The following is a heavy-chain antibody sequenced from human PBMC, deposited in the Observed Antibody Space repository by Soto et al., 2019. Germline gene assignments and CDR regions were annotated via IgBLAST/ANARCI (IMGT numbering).Heavy chain of an antibody. D-gene: IGHD2-15*01. CDR1: GGTFSSYT. CDR2: IIPILGIA. Sequence: PSVKVSCKASGGTFSSYTISWVRQAPGQGLEWMGRIIPILGIANYAQKFQGRVTITADKSTSTAYMELSSLRSEDTAVYYCARLGHCSGGSCPREDYYYYGMDVWGQ. V-gene: IGHV1-69*02. J-gene: IGHJ6*02. CDR3: ARLGHCSGGSCPREDYYYYGMDV.